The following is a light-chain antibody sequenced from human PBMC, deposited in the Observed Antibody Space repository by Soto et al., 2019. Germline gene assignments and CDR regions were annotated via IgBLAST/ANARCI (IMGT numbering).Light chain of an antibody. CDR2: AVN. CDR1: SSDVGGYNY. V-gene: IGLV2-8*01. Sequence: QSALTQPPSASGSPGQSVALSCTGTSSDVGGYNYVSCYQQHPGKAPKLMIYAVNKRPSGVPDRFSGSKSGNTASLTVSGLQAEDEAYYYCSSYAGSSNVFGTGTELTVL. J-gene: IGLJ1*01. CDR3: SSYAGSSNV.